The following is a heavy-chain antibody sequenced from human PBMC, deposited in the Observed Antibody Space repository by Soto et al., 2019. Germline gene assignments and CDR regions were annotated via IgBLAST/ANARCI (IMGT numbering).Heavy chain of an antibody. V-gene: IGHV3-23*01. CDR3: AKAKHRYSGNVYYYYYMDV. CDR1: GFTFSSYA. D-gene: IGHD3-10*01. Sequence: EVQRLESGGGLVQPGGSLRLSCAASGFTFSSYAMSWVRQAPGKGLEWVSAISGSGGSTYYADSVKGRFTISRDNSKNTLYLQMNSLRAEDTAVYYCAKAKHRYSGNVYYYYYMDVWGKGTTVTVSS. CDR2: ISGSGGST. J-gene: IGHJ6*03.